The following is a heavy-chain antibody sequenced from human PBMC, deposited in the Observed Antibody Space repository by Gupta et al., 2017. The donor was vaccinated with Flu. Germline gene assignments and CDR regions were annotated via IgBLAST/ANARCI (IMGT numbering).Heavy chain of an antibody. Sequence: QVQLQQWGAGLLKPSETLSLTCAVYGGSFSGYYWSWIRQPPGKGLEWIGEINHSGSTNYNPSLKSRVTISVDTSKNQFSLKLSSVTAADTAVYYCARGPVAAAGIRNGSNWFDPWGQGTLVTVSS. D-gene: IGHD6-13*01. J-gene: IGHJ5*02. V-gene: IGHV4-34*01. CDR1: GGSFSGYY. CDR3: ARGPVAAAGIRNGSNWFDP. CDR2: INHSGST.